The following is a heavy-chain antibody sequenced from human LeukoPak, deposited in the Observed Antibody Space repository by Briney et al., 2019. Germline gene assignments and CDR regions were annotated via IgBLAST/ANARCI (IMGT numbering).Heavy chain of an antibody. V-gene: IGHV1-69*04. D-gene: IGHD6-13*01. CDR3: ARDSALGAYSSSWYAFDI. CDR2: IIPILGIA. J-gene: IGHJ3*02. Sequence: SVKVSCKASGGTFSSYTISWVRQAPGQGLEWMGRIIPILGIANYAQKFQGRVTITADKSTSTAYMELSSLRSEDTAVYYCARDSALGAYSSSWYAFDIWGQGTMVTVSS. CDR1: GGTFSSYT.